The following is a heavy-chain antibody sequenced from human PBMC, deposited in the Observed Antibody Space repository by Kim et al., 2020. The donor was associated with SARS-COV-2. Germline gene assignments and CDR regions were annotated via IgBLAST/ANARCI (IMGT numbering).Heavy chain of an antibody. V-gene: IGHV3-30*02. D-gene: IGHD3-3*01. CDR3: AKAPLEWLLSDYFDY. Sequence: DSVKGRFTISRDNSKNTLYLQMNSLRAEDTAVYYCAKAPLEWLLSDYFDYWGQGTLVTVSS. J-gene: IGHJ4*02.